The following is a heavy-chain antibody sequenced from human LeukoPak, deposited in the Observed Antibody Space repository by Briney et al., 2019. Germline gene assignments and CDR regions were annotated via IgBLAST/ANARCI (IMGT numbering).Heavy chain of an antibody. CDR2: INSDGSST. CDR3: ARDLTVAAYYYYYYGMDV. CDR1: GFTFSSYW. D-gene: IGHD6-19*01. J-gene: IGHJ6*02. Sequence: QRGGSLRLSCAASGFTFSSYWMHWVRQAPGKGLVWVSRINSDGSSTSYADSVKGRFTISRDNAKNTLYLQMNSLRAEDTAVYYCARDLTVAAYYYYYYGMDVWGQGTTVTVSS. V-gene: IGHV3-74*01.